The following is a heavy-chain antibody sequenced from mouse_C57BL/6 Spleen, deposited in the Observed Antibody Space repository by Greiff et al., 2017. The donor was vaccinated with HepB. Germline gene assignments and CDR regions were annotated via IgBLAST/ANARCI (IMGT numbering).Heavy chain of an antibody. J-gene: IGHJ2*01. CDR2: IDPSDSYT. Sequence: QVQLKESGAELVKPGASVKLSCKASGYTFTSYWMQWVKQRPGQGLEWIGEIDPSDSYTNYNQKFKGKATLTVDTSSSTAYMQLSSLTSEDSAVYYCARRGYDYDYFDYWGQGTTLTVSS. D-gene: IGHD2-4*01. CDR1: GYTFTSYW. V-gene: IGHV1-50*01. CDR3: ARRGYDYDYFDY.